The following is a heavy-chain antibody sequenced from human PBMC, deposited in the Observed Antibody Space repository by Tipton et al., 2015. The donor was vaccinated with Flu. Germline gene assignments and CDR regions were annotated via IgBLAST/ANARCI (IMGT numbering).Heavy chain of an antibody. Sequence: TLSLTCTVSGGSVSSDVYSWSWIRHLPGKGLEWIGYSFSSGNTYYNPSLRSRVIISLYTSQNLFSLSLSSVTAADTATYYCARRDYSNYVSEPKNWFHPWGQGTLVTVSA. J-gene: IGHJ5*02. CDR1: GGSVSSDVYS. V-gene: IGHV4-31*03. D-gene: IGHD4-11*01. CDR3: ARRDYSNYVSEPKNWFHP. CDR2: SFSSGNT.